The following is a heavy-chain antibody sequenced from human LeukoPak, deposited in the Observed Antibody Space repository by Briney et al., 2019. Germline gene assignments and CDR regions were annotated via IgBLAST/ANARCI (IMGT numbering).Heavy chain of an antibody. J-gene: IGHJ4*02. CDR1: GYTFTHQR. CDR3: ARHSDVIGAI. V-gene: IGHV5-51*01. Sequence: THGESLKISYKASGYTFTHQRIGWVRQMSGSGLEWMGIIYPRDSDTIYSPSFQGHVTISADTSINTAYLEWSSLEASDTAIYYCARHSDVIGAIWGQGTLVTVSS. CDR2: IYPRDSDT. D-gene: IGHD3-10*01.